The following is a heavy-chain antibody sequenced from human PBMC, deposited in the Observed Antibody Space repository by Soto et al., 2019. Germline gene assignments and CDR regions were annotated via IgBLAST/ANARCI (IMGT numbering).Heavy chain of an antibody. D-gene: IGHD3-10*01. J-gene: IGHJ4*02. V-gene: IGHV4-31*03. CDR1: GGSISHADYY. CDR2: IYYSGGT. CDR3: ARAMVRGVLHY. Sequence: QVQLQESGPGQVKPSQTLSLTCTVSGGSISHADYYWTWIRQHPGKGLEWIGYIYYSGGTYYNPSLESRVTMSVDTSKNQFSLKLSSVTAADTAVYYCARAMVRGVLHYWGQGILVTVSS.